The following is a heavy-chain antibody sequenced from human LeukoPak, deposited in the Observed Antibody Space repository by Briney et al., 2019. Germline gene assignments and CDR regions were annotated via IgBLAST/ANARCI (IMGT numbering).Heavy chain of an antibody. V-gene: IGHV3-74*01. CDR1: GFTFSSYW. D-gene: IGHD3-16*01. CDR3: ARDFLHLGG. J-gene: IGHJ3*01. Sequence: GGSLRLSCAASGFTFSSYWMHWVRQAPGKGLVWVSRIKTDGSNTNYADSVKGRFTISRDNAKNTLYLQMSSLRSEDTAVYYCARDFLHLGGWGQGTMVTVSS. CDR2: IKTDGSNT.